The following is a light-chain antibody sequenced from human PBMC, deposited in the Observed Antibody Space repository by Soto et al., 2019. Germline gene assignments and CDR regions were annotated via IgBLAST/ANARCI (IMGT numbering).Light chain of an antibody. V-gene: IGKV3-20*01. CDR2: GAS. Sequence: EIVLTQSPGTLSLSPGERATLSCRASQSINSSYLAWYQQKPGQAPRLLIYGASSRATGIPDSFSGSGSVTDCTLTFSRGKPEAFTVYGCQQYGSSPPGWLTFGGGTNVEVK. J-gene: IGKJ4*01. CDR1: QSINSSY. CDR3: QQYGSSPPGWLT.